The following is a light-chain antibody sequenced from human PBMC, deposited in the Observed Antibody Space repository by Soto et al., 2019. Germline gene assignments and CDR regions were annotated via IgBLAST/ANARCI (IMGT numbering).Light chain of an antibody. CDR2: DAS. CDR3: QQYNSYSRT. J-gene: IGKJ1*01. CDR1: QSISSW. Sequence: IHMTQSPSTLSSSVGYRVAIRFRASQSISSWLAWYQQKPGKAPKLLIYDASSLESGVPSRFSGSGSGTEFTLTISSLQPDDFATYYCQQYNSYSRTFGQGTKVDIK. V-gene: IGKV1-5*01.